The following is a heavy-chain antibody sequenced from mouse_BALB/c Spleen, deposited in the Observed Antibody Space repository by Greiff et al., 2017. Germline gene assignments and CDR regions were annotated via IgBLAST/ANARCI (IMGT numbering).Heavy chain of an antibody. J-gene: IGHJ4*01. CDR1: GYTFTSYT. CDR2: INPSSGYT. V-gene: IGHV1-4*01. CDR3: ARRLGRDYAMDY. D-gene: IGHD4-1*01. Sequence: VMLQQSGAELARPGASVKMSCKASGYTFTSYTMHWVKQRPGQGLEWIGYINPSSGYTNYNQKFKDKATLTADKSSSTAYMQLSSLTSEDSAVYYCARRLGRDYAMDYWGQGTSVTVSS.